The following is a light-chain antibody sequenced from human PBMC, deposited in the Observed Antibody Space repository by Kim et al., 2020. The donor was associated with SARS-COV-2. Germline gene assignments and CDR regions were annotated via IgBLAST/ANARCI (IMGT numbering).Light chain of an antibody. CDR3: QQYVNSPFT. CDR2: TGT. V-gene: IGKV3-20*01. J-gene: IGKJ4*01. CDR1: QNVLSAY. Sequence: EIVLTQSPGTLSLSPGEGATLSCRASQNVLSAYLAWYQQEPGQPPRLVIYTGTDRPTGIPDRVSGRGSGIDFTLSISRLQPEDFAVYYRQQYVNSPFTFGGGTKVDIK.